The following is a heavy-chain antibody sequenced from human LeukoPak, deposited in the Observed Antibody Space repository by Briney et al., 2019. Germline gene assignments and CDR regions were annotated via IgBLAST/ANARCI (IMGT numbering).Heavy chain of an antibody. Sequence: PGGSLRLSCAASGFTFSSYGMHWVRQAPGKGLEWVAVISYDGSNKYYADSVKGRSTISRDNSKNTLYLQMNSLRAEDTAVYYCAKDRADSYYDSSGYWDYWGQGTLVTVSS. CDR2: ISYDGSNK. V-gene: IGHV3-30*18. CDR3: AKDRADSYYDSSGYWDY. D-gene: IGHD3-22*01. CDR1: GFTFSSYG. J-gene: IGHJ4*02.